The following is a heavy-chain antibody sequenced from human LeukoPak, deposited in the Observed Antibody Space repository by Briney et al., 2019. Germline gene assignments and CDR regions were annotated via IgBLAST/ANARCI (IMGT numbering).Heavy chain of an antibody. D-gene: IGHD6-19*01. CDR1: GYTFTSHD. CDR3: ARVAVAGTGDWFDR. Sequence: VDSVKVSCKASGYTFTSHDINWVRQAPGQGLEWMGWMNPSSVTTVSAQKFQGRVTMTWNTSISTAYMELSGLRSEDTAVYYCARVAVAGTGDWFDRWGQGTLVTVSS. CDR2: MNPSSVTT. J-gene: IGHJ5*02. V-gene: IGHV1-8*01.